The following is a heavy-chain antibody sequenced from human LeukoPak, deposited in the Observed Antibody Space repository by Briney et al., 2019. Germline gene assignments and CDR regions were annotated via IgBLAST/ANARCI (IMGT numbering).Heavy chain of an antibody. D-gene: IGHD5-12*01. CDR2: IYCRGST. Sequence: SETLSLTCAVSGGPLTSYYWTWIRQPPGKGLEWIGFIYCRGSTNYNPSLESRVTISIDTSKNRFSLKLSSVTAADTAVYYCARDRYSGYDGFGAFDIWGQGTMVTVSS. J-gene: IGHJ3*02. V-gene: IGHV4-59*01. CDR1: GGPLTSYY. CDR3: ARDRYSGYDGFGAFDI.